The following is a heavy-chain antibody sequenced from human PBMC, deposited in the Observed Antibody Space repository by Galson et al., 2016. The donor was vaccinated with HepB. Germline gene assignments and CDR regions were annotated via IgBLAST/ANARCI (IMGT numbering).Heavy chain of an antibody. V-gene: IGHV4-31*03. CDR3: ARESGPLVEPLAIYDGYGLDV. CDR2: IYHTGLT. CDR1: GGSINRGVFY. D-gene: IGHD1-14*01. Sequence: TLSLTCTVSGGSINRGVFYWTWMRQHPGKGLEWIGNIYHTGLTYYNPSLRSRLTISLDTSKNHFSLELSSVTAADTAVYYCARESGPLVEPLAIYDGYGLDVWGQGTTVTVSS. J-gene: IGHJ6*02.